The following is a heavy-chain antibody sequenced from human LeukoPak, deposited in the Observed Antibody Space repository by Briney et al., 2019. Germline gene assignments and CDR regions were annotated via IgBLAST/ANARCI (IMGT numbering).Heavy chain of an antibody. D-gene: IGHD6-6*01. CDR3: AKGSLAARPYYFDC. J-gene: IGHJ4*02. V-gene: IGHV3-53*01. Sequence: GGSLRLSCAASGFTVSSNYMSWVRQAPGKGLEWVSVIYSGGSTYYADSVTGRFTISRDNSKNTLYLQMNGLRAEDTALYYCAKGSLAARPYYFDCWGQGTLVSVSS. CDR1: GFTVSSNY. CDR2: IYSGGST.